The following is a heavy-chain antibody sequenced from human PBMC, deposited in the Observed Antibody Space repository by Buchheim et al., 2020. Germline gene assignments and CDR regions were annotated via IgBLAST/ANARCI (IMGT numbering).Heavy chain of an antibody. CDR3: AKDLAPQWELPYQPFDP. Sequence: EVQLLESGGGLVQPGGSLRLSCATSGFTFSSYAMSWVRQAPGKGLEWVSAISGSGGSTYYADSVKGRFTISRDNSKNTLYLQMNSLRAEDTAVYYCAKDLAPQWELPYQPFDPWGQGTL. D-gene: IGHD1-26*01. J-gene: IGHJ5*02. CDR2: ISGSGGST. CDR1: GFTFSSYA. V-gene: IGHV3-23*01.